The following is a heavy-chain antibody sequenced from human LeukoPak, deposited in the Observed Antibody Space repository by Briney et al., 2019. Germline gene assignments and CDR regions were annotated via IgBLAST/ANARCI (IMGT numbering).Heavy chain of an antibody. Sequence: GRSLRLSCAASGFTFSSYEMNWVRQAPGKGLEWVSYISSSGSTIYYADSVKGRFTISRDNAKNSLYLQMNSLRAEDTAVYYCARDWDSSGYTNWFDPWGQGTLVTVSS. CDR1: GFTFSSYE. J-gene: IGHJ5*02. D-gene: IGHD3-22*01. CDR2: ISSSGSTI. V-gene: IGHV3-48*03. CDR3: ARDWDSSGYTNWFDP.